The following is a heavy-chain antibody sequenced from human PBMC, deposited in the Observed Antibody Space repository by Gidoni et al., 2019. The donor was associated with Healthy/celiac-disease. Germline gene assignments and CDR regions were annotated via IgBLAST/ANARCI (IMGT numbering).Heavy chain of an antibody. CDR2: FDPEDGET. CDR3: ATSGRQLLWEDAFDI. V-gene: IGHV1-24*01. Sequence: GFDPEDGETIYAQKFQGRVTMTEDTSTDTAYMELSSLRSEDTAVYYCATSGRQLLWEDAFDIWGQGTMVTVSS. J-gene: IGHJ3*02. D-gene: IGHD2-2*01.